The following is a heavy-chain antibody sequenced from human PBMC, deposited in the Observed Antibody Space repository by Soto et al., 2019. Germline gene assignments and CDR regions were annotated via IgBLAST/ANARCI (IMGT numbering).Heavy chain of an antibody. CDR1: GGSISSYY. J-gene: IGHJ4*02. V-gene: IGHV4-59*12. D-gene: IGHD3-3*01. CDR3: AKDKEITIFGVAGLQPFDY. Sequence: KPSETLSLTCTVSGGSISSYYWSWIRQPPGKGLEWIGYIYYSGSTNYNPSLKSRVTISVDTSKNTLYLQMNSLRAEDTAVYYCAKDKEITIFGVAGLQPFDYWGQGTLVTVSS. CDR2: IYYSGST.